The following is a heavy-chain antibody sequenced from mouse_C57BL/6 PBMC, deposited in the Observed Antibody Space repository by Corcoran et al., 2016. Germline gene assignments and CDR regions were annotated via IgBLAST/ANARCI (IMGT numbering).Heavy chain of an antibody. CDR3: ERPLRGPFAY. CDR2: INPNNGGT. Sequence: EVQLQQSGPELVKAGASVKISCKAAGYTFTDYYMNWVKQSHGKSLEWSGDINPNNGGTSNNQKFKGKATLTVDKSSSTAYMELRSLTAEDAAVYYCERPLRGPFAYWGQGTLVTVSA. V-gene: IGHV1-26*01. CDR1: GYTFTDYY. J-gene: IGHJ3*01.